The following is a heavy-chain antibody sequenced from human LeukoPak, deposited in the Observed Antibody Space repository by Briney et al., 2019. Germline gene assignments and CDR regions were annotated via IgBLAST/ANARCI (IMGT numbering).Heavy chain of an antibody. Sequence: SETQSLTCGVSGGSITNTNYWTWVRQPPGKGLEWIGEVNLQGSTNYNPSLMGRVAIAVDTSENHISLQLTSVTAADTAVYYCAREGGPYRPLDYSGQGTLVTVSS. CDR1: GGSITNTNY. V-gene: IGHV4-4*02. J-gene: IGHJ4*02. CDR2: VNLQGST. CDR3: AREGGPYRPLDY.